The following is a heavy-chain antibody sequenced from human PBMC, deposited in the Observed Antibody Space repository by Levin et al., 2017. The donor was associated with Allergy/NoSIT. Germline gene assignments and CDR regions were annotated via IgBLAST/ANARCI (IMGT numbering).Heavy chain of an antibody. D-gene: IGHD3-16*02. J-gene: IGHJ6*02. CDR1: GYTFTGYY. CDR3: ARGDYVWGSYRYYYYGMDV. V-gene: IGHV1-2*02. Sequence: ASVKVSCKASGYTFTGYYMHWVRQAPGQGLEWMGWINPNSGGTNYAQKFQGRVTMTRDTSISTAYMELSRLRSDDTAVYYCARGDYVWGSYRYYYYGMDVWGQGTTVTVSS. CDR2: INPNSGGT.